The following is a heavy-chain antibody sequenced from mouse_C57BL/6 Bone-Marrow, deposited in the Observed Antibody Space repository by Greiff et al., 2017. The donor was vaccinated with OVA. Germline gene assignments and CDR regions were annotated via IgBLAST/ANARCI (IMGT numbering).Heavy chain of an antibody. CDR2: IYPRSGNT. V-gene: IGHV1-81*01. CDR3: ARKSSGAWFAY. Sequence: QVQLQQSGAELARPGASVKLSCKASGYTFTSYGISWVKQSTGQGLEWIGAIYPRSGNTYYNEKFKGKATLTADKSSSTAYMELRSLTSEDSAVYFCARKSSGAWFAYWGQGTLVTVSA. D-gene: IGHD3-2*02. J-gene: IGHJ3*01. CDR1: GYTFTSYG.